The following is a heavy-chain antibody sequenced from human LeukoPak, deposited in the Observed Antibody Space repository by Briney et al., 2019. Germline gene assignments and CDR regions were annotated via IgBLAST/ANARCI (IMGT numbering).Heavy chain of an antibody. V-gene: IGHV1-69*05. J-gene: IGHJ3*02. Sequence: SVKVSCKASGGTFSSYAISWVRQAPGQGLEWMGRIIPIFGTANYAQKFQGRVTIATDESTSTAYMELSSLRSEDTAVCYCARVGDDYGGFNIWGQGTMVTVSS. CDR1: GGTFSSYA. CDR3: ARVGDDYGGFNI. D-gene: IGHD4-23*01. CDR2: IIPIFGTA.